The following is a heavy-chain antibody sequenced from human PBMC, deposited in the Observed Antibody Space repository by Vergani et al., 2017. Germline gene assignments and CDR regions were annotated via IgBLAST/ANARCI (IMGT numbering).Heavy chain of an antibody. CDR2: ISGSGGST. CDR3: AKYGADYVWGSYRYNYYFDY. Sequence: EVQLLESGGGLVQPGGSLRLSCAASGFTFSSYAMSWVRQAPGKGLEWVSAISGSGGSTYYADSVKGRFTISRDNSKNTLYLQMNSLRAEDTAVYYCAKYGADYVWGSYRYNYYFDYWGQGTLVTVSS. D-gene: IGHD3-16*02. CDR1: GFTFSSYA. J-gene: IGHJ4*02. V-gene: IGHV3-23*01.